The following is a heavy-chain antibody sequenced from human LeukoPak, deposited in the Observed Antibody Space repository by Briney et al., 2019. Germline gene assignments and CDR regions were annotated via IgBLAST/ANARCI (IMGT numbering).Heavy chain of an antibody. J-gene: IGHJ4*02. CDR3: AKDQYDSSGYFKKTIQTYFDY. D-gene: IGHD3-22*01. CDR1: GFTFSSYG. CDR2: ISWNSGSI. Sequence: GGSLRLSCAAPGFTFSSYGMSWVRQAPGKGLEWVSGISWNSGSIGYADSVKGRFTISRDNAKNSLYLQMNSLRAEDTALYYCAKDQYDSSGYFKKTIQTYFDYWGQGTLVTVSS. V-gene: IGHV3-9*01.